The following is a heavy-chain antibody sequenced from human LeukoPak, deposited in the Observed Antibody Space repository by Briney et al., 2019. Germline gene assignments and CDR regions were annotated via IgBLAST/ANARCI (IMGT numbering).Heavy chain of an antibody. Sequence: ASVKVSCKASGYTFTSYGISWVRQAPGQGLEWMGGIIPKFGTANYAQKFQGRVTITADEFTSTAYMELSSLRSEDTAVYYCARDRPGRYCSSSSCYTASPFDPWGQGTLVTVSS. CDR2: IIPKFGTA. V-gene: IGHV1-69*13. J-gene: IGHJ5*02. CDR3: ARDRPGRYCSSSSCYTASPFDP. CDR1: GYTFTSYG. D-gene: IGHD2-2*02.